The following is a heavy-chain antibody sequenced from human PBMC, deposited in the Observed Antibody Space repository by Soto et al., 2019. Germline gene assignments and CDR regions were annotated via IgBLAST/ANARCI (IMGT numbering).Heavy chain of an antibody. CDR2: ISDDGRNK. J-gene: IGHJ5*02. Sequence: QVQLVESGGGVVQPGGSLRLSCAVSGFTFRNFGMHWVRQAPGKGLEWVAVISDDGRNKYYVDSVKGRFTISRDNSENTLWLQMNGLRAEDTAVYSCAQGGAGGGLSYPSPWGQGTLVTVSS. CDR1: GFTFRNFG. V-gene: IGHV3-30*03. CDR3: AQGGAGGGLSYPSP. D-gene: IGHD1-26*01.